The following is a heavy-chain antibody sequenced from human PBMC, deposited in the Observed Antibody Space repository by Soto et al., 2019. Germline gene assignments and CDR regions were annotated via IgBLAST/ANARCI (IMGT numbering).Heavy chain of an antibody. Sequence: QVQLVQSGAEVKKPGASVKVSCKASGYTFTSYGISWVRQAPGQGLEWMGWISAYNGNTNYAQKLQGRVTMTTDTSTSTADMELRSLRSDDTAVYYCARDGPWQQLVDAFDIWGQGTMVTVSS. CDR1: GYTFTSYG. V-gene: IGHV1-18*01. D-gene: IGHD6-13*01. CDR2: ISAYNGNT. CDR3: ARDGPWQQLVDAFDI. J-gene: IGHJ3*02.